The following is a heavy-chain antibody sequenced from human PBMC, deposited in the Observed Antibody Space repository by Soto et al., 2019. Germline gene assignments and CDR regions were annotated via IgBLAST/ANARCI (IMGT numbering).Heavy chain of an antibody. V-gene: IGHV3-23*01. CDR1: GFTFSTYT. D-gene: IGHD3-10*01. Sequence: GGSLRLSGAASGFTFSTYTMTWVRQAPGKGLEWVSSVGGSGDGTYYADSVKGRFTISRDNSKNTLYLQMNSLRAEDTAIYYCAKVREVTLVRISLAQWGPGTLVTVSS. CDR3: AKVREVTLVRISLAQ. CDR2: VGGSGDGT. J-gene: IGHJ4*02.